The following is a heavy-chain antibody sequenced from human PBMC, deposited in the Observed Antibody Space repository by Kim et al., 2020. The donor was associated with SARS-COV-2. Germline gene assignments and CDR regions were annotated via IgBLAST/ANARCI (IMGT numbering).Heavy chain of an antibody. V-gene: IGHV1-18*01. CDR3: ARLANYGSGSYYLRGDRDAFDI. J-gene: IGHJ3*02. D-gene: IGHD3-10*01. Sequence: ASVKVSCKASGYTFTSYGISWVRQAPGQGLEWMGWISAYNGNTNYAQKLQGRVTMTTDTSTSTAYMELRSQRSDDTAVYYCARLANYGSGSYYLRGDRDAFDIWGQGTMVTVSS. CDR1: GYTFTSYG. CDR2: ISAYNGNT.